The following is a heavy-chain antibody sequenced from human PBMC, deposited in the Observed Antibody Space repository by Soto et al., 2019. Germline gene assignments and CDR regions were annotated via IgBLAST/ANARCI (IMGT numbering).Heavy chain of an antibody. Sequence: SETLSLTCSVSGDSMSKYYWAWIRQPPGKGLEWLGYIYYSGSTYYNPSLKGRVAFSVDKSKNQFSLKLSSVTAADTAVYYCARGSIEGLFDYWGQGTLVTVSS. CDR1: GDSMSKYY. J-gene: IGHJ4*02. V-gene: IGHV4-59*12. CDR2: IYYSGST. CDR3: ARGSIEGLFDY.